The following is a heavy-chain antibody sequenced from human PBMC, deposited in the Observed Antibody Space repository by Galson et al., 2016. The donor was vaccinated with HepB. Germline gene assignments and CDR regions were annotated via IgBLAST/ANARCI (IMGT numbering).Heavy chain of an antibody. CDR1: GGSISSSHYY. CDR2: VYYSGST. J-gene: IGHJ4*02. CDR3: ATYLGGIVRASDY. D-gene: IGHD1-26*01. Sequence: SETLSLTCTVSGGSISSSHYYCGWIRQPPGKGLEWIGNVYYSGSTYYNPSLKSRVTISVDTSKNQFSLKLTSVTAADTAVYYCATYLGGIVRASDYWGQGTLVIVSS. V-gene: IGHV4-39*01.